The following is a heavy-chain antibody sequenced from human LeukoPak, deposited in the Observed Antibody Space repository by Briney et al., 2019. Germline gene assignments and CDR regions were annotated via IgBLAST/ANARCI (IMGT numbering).Heavy chain of an antibody. J-gene: IGHJ3*02. D-gene: IGHD2-15*01. CDR1: GGSISSGDYY. V-gene: IGHV4-30-4*08. Sequence: SQTLSLTCTVSGGSISSGDYYWSWIRQPPGKGLEWIGYIYYSGSTYYNPSLKSRVTISVDTSKNQFSLKLSSVTAADTAVHYCARGGCSGGSCYPFLDAFDIWGQGTMVTVSS. CDR3: ARGGCSGGSCYPFLDAFDI. CDR2: IYYSGST.